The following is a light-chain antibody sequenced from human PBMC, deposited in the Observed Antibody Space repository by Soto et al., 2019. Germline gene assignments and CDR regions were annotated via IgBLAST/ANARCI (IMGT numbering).Light chain of an antibody. CDR3: AAWDDRLNAL. CDR1: FSNIGDNA. V-gene: IGLV1-44*01. J-gene: IGLJ1*01. Sequence: QSVLTHPPSLSATPGQRVNISCSGSFSNIGDNAVNWYQQLPGAAPKLLIYLNDQRPSGVPDRFSGSKSGTSAFLAISGLQSADEAHYYCAAWDDRLNALFGNGNKV. CDR2: LND.